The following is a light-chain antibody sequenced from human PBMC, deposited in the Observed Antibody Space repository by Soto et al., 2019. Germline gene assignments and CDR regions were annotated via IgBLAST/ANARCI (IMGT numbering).Light chain of an antibody. CDR1: QAVKFW. CDR2: AAS. CDR3: LQNNYFPFT. J-gene: IGKJ3*01. Sequence: DILMTQSPSSVSASVGDRVTITCRASQAVKFWLAWYQQKPGRAPQLLIYAASTLQSGVPSRVTGTGSGTDFTLTITFLQPEDLPTDFCLQNNYFPFTFGPGTRVDIK. V-gene: IGKV1-12*01.